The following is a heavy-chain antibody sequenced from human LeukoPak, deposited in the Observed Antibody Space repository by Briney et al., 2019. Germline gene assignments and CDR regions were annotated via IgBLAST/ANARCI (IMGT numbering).Heavy chain of an antibody. D-gene: IGHD3-9*01. CDR1: SGSISSSSYY. J-gene: IGHJ5*02. CDR2: IYYSGST. V-gene: IGHV4-39*07. Sequence: SETLSLTCTVSSGSISSSSYYWGWIRQPPGKGLEWIGSIYYSGSTNYNPSLKSRVTISVDTSKNQFSLKLSSVTAADTAVYYCAREHVLRYFDWFDPWGQGTLVTVSS. CDR3: AREHVLRYFDWFDP.